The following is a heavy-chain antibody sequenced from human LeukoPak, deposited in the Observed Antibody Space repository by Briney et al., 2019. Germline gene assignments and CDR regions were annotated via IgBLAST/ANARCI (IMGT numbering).Heavy chain of an antibody. D-gene: IGHD1-1*01. V-gene: IGHV1-18*01. CDR2: ISAYNGNT. J-gene: IGHJ6*02. Sequence: GASVKVSCKASGYTFTSYGISWVRQAPGQGLEWMGWISAYNGNTNYAQKLQGRVTMTTDTSTSTAYMELRSLRSDDTAVYYCARDKIGTALRHYYYGMDVWGQGTTVTVSS. CDR1: GYTFTSYG. CDR3: ARDKIGTALRHYYYGMDV.